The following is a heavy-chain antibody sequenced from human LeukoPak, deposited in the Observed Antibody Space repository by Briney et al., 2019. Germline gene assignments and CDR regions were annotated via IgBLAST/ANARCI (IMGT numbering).Heavy chain of an antibody. CDR3: ARETSGSYYGLDY. CDR1: GFSLSNYG. V-gene: IGHV3-33*01. CDR2: IWYDGSNR. Sequence: GKSLRLSCTASGFSLSNYGIHWVRQAPGKGLEWVTVIWYDGSNRYYADSVKGRITVSRDNAKNSLYLQMNSLRAEDTAVYYCARETSGSYYGLDYWGQGTLVTVSP. D-gene: IGHD1-26*01. J-gene: IGHJ4*02.